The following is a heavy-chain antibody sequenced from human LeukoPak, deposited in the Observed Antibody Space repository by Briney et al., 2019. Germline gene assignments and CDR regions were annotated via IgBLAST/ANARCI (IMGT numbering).Heavy chain of an antibody. Sequence: SETLSLTCAVYGGSFSGYYWSWIRQPPGKGLEWIGEINHSGSTNYNPSLKSRVTISVDTSKNQFSLKLSSVTAADTAVYYCAEAYYDILTGYSAPYFDYWGQGTLVTVSS. CDR1: GGSFSGYY. D-gene: IGHD3-9*01. J-gene: IGHJ4*02. CDR2: INHSGST. V-gene: IGHV4-34*01. CDR3: AEAYYDILTGYSAPYFDY.